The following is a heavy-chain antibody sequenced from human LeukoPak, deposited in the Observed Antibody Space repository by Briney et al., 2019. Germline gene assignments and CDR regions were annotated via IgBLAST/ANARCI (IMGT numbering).Heavy chain of an antibody. CDR1: GYTFTSYD. J-gene: IGHJ4*02. Sequence: ASVKVSCNASGYTFTSYDINWVRQATGQGLEWMGWMNPNSGNTGYAQKFQGRVTMTRNTSISTAYMELSSLRSEDTAVYYCARANYGSGSYYLDYWGQGTLVTVSS. CDR2: MNPNSGNT. D-gene: IGHD3-10*01. V-gene: IGHV1-8*01. CDR3: ARANYGSGSYYLDY.